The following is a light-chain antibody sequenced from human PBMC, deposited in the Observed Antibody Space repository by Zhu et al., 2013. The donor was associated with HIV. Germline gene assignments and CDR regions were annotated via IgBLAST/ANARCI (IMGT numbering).Light chain of an antibody. CDR1: NIGSKS. CDR3: QVWDGFNDHARVI. CDR2: DDS. V-gene: IGLV3-21*04. J-gene: IGLJ2*01. Sequence: SYVLTQPPSVSLAPGETARITCGGSNIGSKSVHWYQQRPGQAPVVVIHDDSDRPSGIPERFSGSNSANTATLTIRRVEAGDEADYYCQVWDGFNDHARVIFGGGTKLTVL.